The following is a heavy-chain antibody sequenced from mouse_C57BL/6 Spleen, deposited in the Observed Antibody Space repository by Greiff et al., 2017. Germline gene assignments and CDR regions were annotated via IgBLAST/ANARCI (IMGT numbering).Heavy chain of an antibody. CDR3: TRSHYGSSYGDY. V-gene: IGHV1-15*01. CDR1: GYTFTDYE. D-gene: IGHD1-1*01. CDR2: IDPETGGT. Sequence: VQLQQSGAELVRPGASVTLSCTASGYTFTDYELHWVKLTPVHGLEWIGAIDPETGGTAYNQKFKGKAILTADKSSSTAYMELRSLTSEDSAVYYCTRSHYGSSYGDYWGQGTTLTVAS. J-gene: IGHJ2*01.